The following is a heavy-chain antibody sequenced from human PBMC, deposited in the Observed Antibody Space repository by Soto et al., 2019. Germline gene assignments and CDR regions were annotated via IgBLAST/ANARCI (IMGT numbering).Heavy chain of an antibody. D-gene: IGHD6-19*01. J-gene: IGHJ4*02. CDR3: AKGGWLDY. CDR1: GFTFSTYA. CDR2: ISGSDDTT. V-gene: IGHV3-23*01. Sequence: EVQLLESGGGLVQPGGSLRVSCAASGFTFSTYAMSWVRQAPGKGLEWVSVISGSDDTTYYADSVKGRFTISRDNSKSTLYLQMNSLRAEDTEVYQCAKGGWLDYWCQGTLVTVSS.